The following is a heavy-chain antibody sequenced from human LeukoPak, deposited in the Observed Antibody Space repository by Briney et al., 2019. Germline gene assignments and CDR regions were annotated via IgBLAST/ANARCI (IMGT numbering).Heavy chain of an antibody. D-gene: IGHD3-10*01. J-gene: IGHJ4*02. V-gene: IGHV3-30*02. CDR1: GFTFGDYG. CDR3: ARGTMVRGVTDLFDY. CDR2: IRFDGSNE. Sequence: GGSLRLSCITSGFTFGDYGLSWVRQAPGKGLEWVAFIRFDGSNENYADSVKGRFTISRDTSKNTLYLQMNSLRAEDTAVYYCARGTMVRGVTDLFDYWGQGTLVTVSS.